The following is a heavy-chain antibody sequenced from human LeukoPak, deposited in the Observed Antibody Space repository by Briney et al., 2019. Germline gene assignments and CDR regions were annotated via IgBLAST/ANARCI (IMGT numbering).Heavy chain of an antibody. Sequence: PGGSLRLSCAASGFTFSSYGMYWVRQAPGKGLEWVAVIWYDGSNKYYADSVKGRFTISRDNSKNTLYLQMNSLRAEDTAVYYCARGNGSGWYLDYWGQGTLVTVSS. D-gene: IGHD6-19*01. CDR3: ARGNGSGWYLDY. CDR1: GFTFSSYG. V-gene: IGHV3-33*01. CDR2: IWYDGSNK. J-gene: IGHJ4*02.